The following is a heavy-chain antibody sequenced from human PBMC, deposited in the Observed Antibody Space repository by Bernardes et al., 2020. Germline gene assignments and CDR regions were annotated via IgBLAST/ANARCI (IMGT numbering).Heavy chain of an antibody. CDR1: GYSFTRYW. D-gene: IGHD5-18*01. CDR3: ARNSYGYANDY. J-gene: IGHJ4*02. CDR2: IYPGDSDT. V-gene: IGHV5-51*01. Sequence: GACLKISSKGSGYSFTRYWIGWVRHIPGKGLEWMGIIYPGDSDTRYSPSFQGQVTISADKSISTAYLQWSSLKASDTAMYYCARNSYGYANDYWGQGTLVTVSS.